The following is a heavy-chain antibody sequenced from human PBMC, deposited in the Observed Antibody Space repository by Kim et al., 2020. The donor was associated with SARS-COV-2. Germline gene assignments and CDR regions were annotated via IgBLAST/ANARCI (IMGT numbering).Heavy chain of an antibody. V-gene: IGHV3-21*01. CDR2: ISSSSSYI. J-gene: IGHJ3*02. Sequence: GGSLRLSCAASGFTFSSYSMNWARQAPGKGLEWVSSISSSSSYIYYADSVKGRFTISRDNAKNSLYLQMNSLRAEDMAVYYCARFKQQLVRWDAFDIWGQGTMVTVSS. CDR1: GFTFSSYS. D-gene: IGHD6-13*01. CDR3: ARFKQQLVRWDAFDI.